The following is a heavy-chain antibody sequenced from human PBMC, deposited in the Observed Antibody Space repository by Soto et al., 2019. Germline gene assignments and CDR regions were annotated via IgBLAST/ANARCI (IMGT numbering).Heavy chain of an antibody. Sequence: QIQLVQSGAEVKKPGASVKVSCKASGYIFTSQGITWVRQAPGQGLEWMGWISTYNGNPNYAQKLQGRVTMTTNTYTTTAFLELRSLTSGDTAVYYCARGRTRALDYWGQGTPVIVSS. CDR3: ARGRTRALDY. D-gene: IGHD1-7*01. CDR1: GYIFTSQG. CDR2: ISTYNGNP. J-gene: IGHJ4*02. V-gene: IGHV1-18*01.